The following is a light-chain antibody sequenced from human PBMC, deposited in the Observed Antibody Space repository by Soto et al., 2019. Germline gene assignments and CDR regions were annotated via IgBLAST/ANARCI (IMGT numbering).Light chain of an antibody. J-gene: IGLJ1*01. CDR2: QVS. V-gene: IGLV2-14*01. CDR1: SSDIGGFYY. Sequence: QYVLTQPASVSGSPGQSITTSCTGTSSDIGGFYYVSWYQHHPGKDPKLMIYQVSNRPSGVSNRFSGSKSGNTASLTISGLQAEDEADYFCSSYSSSSTFYVFGAGTKVTVL. CDR3: SSYSSSSTFYV.